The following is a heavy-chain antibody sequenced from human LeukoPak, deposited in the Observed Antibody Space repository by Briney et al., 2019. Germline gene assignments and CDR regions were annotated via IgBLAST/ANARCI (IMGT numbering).Heavy chain of an antibody. V-gene: IGHV1-2*02. CDR1: GYTFIGHY. Sequence: ASVKVSCKASGYTFIGHYVHRVRQAPGQGLEWMGWLNPNSGGTDYAQKFQGRVTMTRDTSISTAYMELSRLRSDDTAVYYCARDEGYQMLFTLDYWGQGTLITVPS. D-gene: IGHD2-2*01. CDR2: LNPNSGGT. J-gene: IGHJ4*02. CDR3: ARDEGYQMLFTLDY.